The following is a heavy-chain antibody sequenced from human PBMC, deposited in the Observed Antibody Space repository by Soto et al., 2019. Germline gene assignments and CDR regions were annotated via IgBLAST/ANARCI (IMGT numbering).Heavy chain of an antibody. V-gene: IGHV5-10-1*01. J-gene: IGHJ4*02. D-gene: IGHD6-13*01. CDR2: IDPSDTYT. CDR1: GYSFTSYW. Sequence: EVQLVQSGAEVKKPGESLRISCKGSGYSFTSYWISWVRQMPGKGLEWMGRIDPSDTYTNYSPSCQSHVTISADKSLSTADVQWSSLKASETAMYYCARLQAAAGDNDLTFDYWGQGTLVTVS. CDR3: ARLQAAAGDNDLTFDY.